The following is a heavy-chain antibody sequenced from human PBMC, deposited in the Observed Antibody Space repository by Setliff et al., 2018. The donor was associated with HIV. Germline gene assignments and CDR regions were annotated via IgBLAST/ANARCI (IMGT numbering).Heavy chain of an antibody. CDR2: INQDESEK. D-gene: IGHD5-12*01. CDR1: GFTFSSYG. V-gene: IGHV3-7*01. CDR3: HSGYDTEEQSYFDY. Sequence: GGSLRLSCAASGFTFSSYGMHWVRQAPGKGLEWVASINQDESEKYYVDSVKDRFTISRDNAKNTLYLQMNSLRAEDTGVYYCHSGYDTEEQSYFDYWGQGTLVTVSS. J-gene: IGHJ4*02.